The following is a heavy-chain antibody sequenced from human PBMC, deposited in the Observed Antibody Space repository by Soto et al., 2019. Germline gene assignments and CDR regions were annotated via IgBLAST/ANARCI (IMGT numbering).Heavy chain of an antibody. Sequence: QFTLKESGPVLVKPTETLTLTCTVSGFSLSNARMGVRWIRQPPGKALEWLAHIFSNDEKSYSTSLKSRLTISKDTSKSQVVLTMTNMDPVDTATYYCARIPRVIVVVVAADYYYYGMYVWGQGTTVTVSS. D-gene: IGHD2-15*01. CDR2: IFSNDEK. J-gene: IGHJ6*02. CDR3: ARIPRVIVVVVAADYYYYGMYV. V-gene: IGHV2-26*01. CDR1: GFSLSNARMG.